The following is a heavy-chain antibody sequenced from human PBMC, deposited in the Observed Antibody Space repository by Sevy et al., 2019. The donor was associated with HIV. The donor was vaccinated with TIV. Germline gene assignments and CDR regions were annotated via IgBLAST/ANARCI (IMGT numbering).Heavy chain of an antibody. CDR1: GGTFSSYG. D-gene: IGHD6-19*01. CDR3: ARGGGNGWYYFDS. J-gene: IGHJ4*02. V-gene: IGHV1-69*13. Sequence: ASAKVSCKASGGTFSSYGISWVRQAPGQGLEWMGGFIPILGTVNYEQKFHGRVTITADESTKTAYMELSSLTSEDAAEYYCARGGGNGWYYFDSWGQETLVTVSS. CDR2: FIPILGTV.